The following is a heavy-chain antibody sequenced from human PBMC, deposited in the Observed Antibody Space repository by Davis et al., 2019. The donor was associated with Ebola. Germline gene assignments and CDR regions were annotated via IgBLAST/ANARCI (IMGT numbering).Heavy chain of an antibody. J-gene: IGHJ4*01. CDR3: ARGRTMVRGVTDFDY. D-gene: IGHD3-10*01. V-gene: IGHV1-18*01. Sequence: ASVPVSCKPSLYTFTSYGISWVRQAPGQGLEWMGWISPYNGNTNYAQKLQGRVTMTTDTSTSTAYMELRSLRSDDTAVYYCARGRTMVRGVTDFDYWGQGTLVTVSS. CDR2: ISPYNGNT. CDR1: LYTFTSYG.